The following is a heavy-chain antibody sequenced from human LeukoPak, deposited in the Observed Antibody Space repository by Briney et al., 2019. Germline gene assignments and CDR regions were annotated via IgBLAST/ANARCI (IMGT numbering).Heavy chain of an antibody. J-gene: IGHJ4*02. D-gene: IGHD6-13*01. Sequence: SETLSLTCTVSGGSISSSSYYWGWLRQPPGKGLEWIGSIYYSGSTYYNPSLKSRVTISVDTSKNQFSLKLSSVTAADTAVYYCARVVTAAGSWYFDYWGQGTLVTVSS. CDR3: ARVVTAAGSWYFDY. V-gene: IGHV4-39*07. CDR2: IYYSGST. CDR1: GGSISSSSYY.